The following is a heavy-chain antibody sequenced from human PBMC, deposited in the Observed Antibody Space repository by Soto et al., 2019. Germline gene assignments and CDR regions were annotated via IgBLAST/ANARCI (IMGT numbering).Heavy chain of an antibody. V-gene: IGHV3-23*01. J-gene: IGHJ4*02. Sequence: PGGSLRLSCAASGFTFSSYAMSWVRQAPGKGLEWVSAISGSGGSTYYADSVKGRFTISRDNSKNTLYLQMNSLRAEDTAVYYCAKGQYQPGIAAAGTRRWYFDYWGQGTLVTVSS. D-gene: IGHD6-13*01. CDR1: GFTFSSYA. CDR3: AKGQYQPGIAAAGTRRWYFDY. CDR2: ISGSGGST.